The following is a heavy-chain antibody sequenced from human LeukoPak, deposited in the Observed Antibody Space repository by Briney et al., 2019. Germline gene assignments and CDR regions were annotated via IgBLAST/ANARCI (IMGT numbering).Heavy chain of an antibody. CDR3: ARDSVVVSAITYYFAY. V-gene: IGHV3-33*01. J-gene: IGHJ4*02. CDR1: GFTSSSYG. D-gene: IGHD2-21*02. Sequence: GGSLRLSCAQSGFTSSSYGMRRVRQAPGKGLEWVAVIWYDGSNKYYADSVKGRFTISRDNAKNSLYLQMNSLRAEDTAVYYCARDSVVVSAITYYFAYWGQGTLVTVSS. CDR2: IWYDGSNK.